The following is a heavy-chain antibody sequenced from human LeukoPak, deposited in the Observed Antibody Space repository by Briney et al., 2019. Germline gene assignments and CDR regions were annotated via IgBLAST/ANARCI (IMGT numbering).Heavy chain of an antibody. D-gene: IGHD2-2*01. CDR2: ISLTGQT. CDR3: ARGSQPAAASFDP. J-gene: IGHJ5*02. CDR1: GGSISNTNW. Sequence: SETLSLTCGVSGGSISNTNWWSWVRQPPGQGLEWIGEISLTGQTNYNPSLKSRVTISVDTSKNQFSLKLSSVTAADTAVYYCARGSQPAAASFDPWGQGTLVTVSS. V-gene: IGHV4-4*02.